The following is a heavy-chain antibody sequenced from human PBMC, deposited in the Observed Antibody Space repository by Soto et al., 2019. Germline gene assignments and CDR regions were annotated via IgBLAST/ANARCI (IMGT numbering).Heavy chain of an antibody. CDR1: GGTFSSYA. D-gene: IGHD2-2*01. CDR3: ARDSCSSTSCYVRPHDYGDYVFAY. V-gene: IGHV1-69*06. Sequence: QVQLVQSGAEVKKPGSSVKVSCKASGGTFSSYAISWLRQAPGQGLEWMGGIIPICGTANYAQKFQGRVTITADKSTSTAYMELSSLRSEDTAVYYCARDSCSSTSCYVRPHDYGDYVFAYWGQGTLVTVSS. CDR2: IIPICGTA. J-gene: IGHJ4*02.